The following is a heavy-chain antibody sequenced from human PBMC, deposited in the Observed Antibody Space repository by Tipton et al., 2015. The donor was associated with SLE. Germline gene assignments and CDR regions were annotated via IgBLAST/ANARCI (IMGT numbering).Heavy chain of an antibody. Sequence: QLVQSGAEVKKPGASVEVSCKASGYTFTNYDINWVRQAPGQGLEWMGWMNPNSGNTGYAQNFQGRITMTRDTSINTAYMELSSLRSEDTAVYYCATPAGYYGSGSYDYYYGMDVWGQGTTVTVSS. CDR3: ATPAGYYGSGSYDYYYGMDV. J-gene: IGHJ6*02. V-gene: IGHV1-8*02. CDR1: GYTFTNYD. D-gene: IGHD3-10*01. CDR2: MNPNSGNT.